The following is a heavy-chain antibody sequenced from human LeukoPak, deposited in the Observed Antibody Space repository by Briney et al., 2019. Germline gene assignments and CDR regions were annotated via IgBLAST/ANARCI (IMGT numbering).Heavy chain of an antibody. J-gene: IGHJ5*02. CDR2: IYYSGST. D-gene: IGHD3-10*01. CDR3: ASSPLWSHYYWFDP. V-gene: IGHV4-59*08. Sequence: SETLSLTCTVSGGSISSYYWNWIRQPPGKGLEWIGHIYYSGSTNYSPSLKSRVTISVDTSKNQFSLKLSSVTAADTAVYYCASSPLWSHYYWFDPWGQGTLVTVSS. CDR1: GGSISSYY.